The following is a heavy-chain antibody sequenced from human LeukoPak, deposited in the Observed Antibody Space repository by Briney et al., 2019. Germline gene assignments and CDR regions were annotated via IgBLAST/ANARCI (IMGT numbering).Heavy chain of an antibody. CDR3: AKDSYSKGDY. Sequence: GGSLRLSCAASGFTFSSYAMSWVRQAPGKGLEWVSAISGGGGSTYYADSVKGRFTISRDNSKNTLYLQMNSLETDDTAVYYCAKDSYSKGDYWGQGTLVTVSS. D-gene: IGHD4-11*01. CDR2: ISGGGGST. V-gene: IGHV3-23*01. J-gene: IGHJ4*02. CDR1: GFTFSSYA.